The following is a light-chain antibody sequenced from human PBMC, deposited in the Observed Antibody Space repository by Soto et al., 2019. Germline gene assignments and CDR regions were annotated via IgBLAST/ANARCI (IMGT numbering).Light chain of an antibody. V-gene: IGLV1-51*01. Sequence: QSVLTRPPSVSAAPGQKVTISCSGSSSNIGNNYVSWYQQLPGTAPKLLIYDNNERSSGIPDRFSGSKSGTSATLDITGLQTGDEADYYCGAWDDSLAGVLFGGGTKLTVL. J-gene: IGLJ3*02. CDR1: SSNIGNNY. CDR2: DNN. CDR3: GAWDDSLAGVL.